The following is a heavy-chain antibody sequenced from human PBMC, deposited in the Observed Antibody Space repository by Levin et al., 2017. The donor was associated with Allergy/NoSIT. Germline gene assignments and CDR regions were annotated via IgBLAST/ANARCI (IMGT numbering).Heavy chain of an antibody. D-gene: IGHD2-2*01. CDR1: GFTVCSNY. CDR3: ARDCSSTSCQPGLDY. V-gene: IGHV3-66*02. CDR2: IYSGGST. Sequence: GEPLKISCAASGFTVCSNYMSWVRQAPGKGLEWVSVIYSGGSTYYADSVKGRFTISRDNSKNTLYLQMNSLRAEDTAVYYCARDCSSTSCQPGLDYWGQGTLVTVSS. J-gene: IGHJ4*02.